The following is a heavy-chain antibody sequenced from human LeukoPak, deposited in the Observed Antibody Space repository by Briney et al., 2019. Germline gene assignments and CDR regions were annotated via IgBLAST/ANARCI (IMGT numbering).Heavy chain of an antibody. CDR3: ARHEYSGSYYGLSWFDP. J-gene: IGHJ5*02. V-gene: IGHV4-39*01. Sequence: SETLSLTCTVSGDSIISRTHYWAWIRQPPGKGLEWIGSIYHSGRTYYNSSLKSRVTISVDTSKNQLSLKLSSLTAADTAVYYCARHEYSGSYYGLSWFDPWGQGTLVTVSS. CDR2: IYHSGRT. D-gene: IGHD1-26*01. CDR1: GDSIISRTHY.